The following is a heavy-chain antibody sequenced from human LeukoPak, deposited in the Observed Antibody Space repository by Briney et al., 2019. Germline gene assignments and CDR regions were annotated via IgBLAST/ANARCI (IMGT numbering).Heavy chain of an antibody. CDR2: ISSSGSTI. CDR1: GFTFSSYE. Sequence: GGSLRLXCAASGFTFSSYEMNWVRQAPGKVLEWVSYISSSGSTIYYADSVKGRFTISRDNAKNSLYLQMNSLRAEDTAVYYCARYGSGSSFDYWGQGTLVTVSS. CDR3: ARYGSGSSFDY. V-gene: IGHV3-48*03. D-gene: IGHD3-10*01. J-gene: IGHJ4*02.